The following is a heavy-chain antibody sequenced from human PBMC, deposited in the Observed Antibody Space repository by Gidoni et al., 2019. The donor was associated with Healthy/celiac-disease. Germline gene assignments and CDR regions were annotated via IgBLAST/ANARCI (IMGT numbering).Heavy chain of an antibody. CDR3: ASTLGEGAAAGTGAFDI. CDR1: GGSFSGYY. CDR2: INHSGST. V-gene: IGHV4-34*01. D-gene: IGHD6-13*01. Sequence: QVQLQPWRAGLLKPSETLSLTCAVYGGSFSGYYCSWIRQPPGKGLEWIGEINHSGSTNYNPSLKSRVTISVDTSKNQFSLKLSSVTAADTAVYYCASTLGEGAAAGTGAFDIWGQGTMVTVSS. J-gene: IGHJ3*02.